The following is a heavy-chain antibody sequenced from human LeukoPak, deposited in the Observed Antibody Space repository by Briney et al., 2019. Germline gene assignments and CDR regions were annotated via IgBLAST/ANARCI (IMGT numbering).Heavy chain of an antibody. Sequence: SETLSLSCTVSGYSISSGSNWGWLRQPPGEGLEWIGNIYHTGSTYYKPPLKSRVTISVDTSKNPFSLHLNRLTPPDTAVYYCTRRFCGSTSCYFDYWGQGTLVTVSS. V-gene: IGHV4-38-2*02. J-gene: IGHJ4*02. CDR3: TRRFCGSTSCYFDY. CDR1: GYSISSGSN. CDR2: IYHTGST. D-gene: IGHD2-2*01.